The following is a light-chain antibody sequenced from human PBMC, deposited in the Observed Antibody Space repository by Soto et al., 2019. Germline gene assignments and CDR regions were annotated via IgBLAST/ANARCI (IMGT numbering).Light chain of an antibody. CDR3: QQYNSYSRT. V-gene: IGKV1-5*01. CDR2: DAS. J-gene: IGKJ1*01. Sequence: DIQMTQSPSTLSASVGDRVTITCRASQSISSWLAWYQQKPGKAPKLLIYDASSLESGVPSRFSGSGSGTDFTLTISSPQPDDFATYYCQQYNSYSRTFGQGTKVEIK. CDR1: QSISSW.